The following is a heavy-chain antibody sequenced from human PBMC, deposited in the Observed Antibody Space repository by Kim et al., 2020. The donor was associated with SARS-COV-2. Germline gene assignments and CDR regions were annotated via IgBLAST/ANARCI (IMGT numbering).Heavy chain of an antibody. CDR3: ARVEYCSGGSCSRHNWFDP. CDR1: GGSINSGGYY. D-gene: IGHD2-15*01. Sequence: SETLSLTCTVSGGSINSGGYYWSWIRQHPGKGLEWIGYIYYSGSTYYNPSLKSRVTISVDTSKKQFSLKLSSVTAADTAVYYCARVEYCSGGSCSRHNWFDPWGQGTLVTVSS. J-gene: IGHJ5*02. V-gene: IGHV4-31*03. CDR2: IYYSGST.